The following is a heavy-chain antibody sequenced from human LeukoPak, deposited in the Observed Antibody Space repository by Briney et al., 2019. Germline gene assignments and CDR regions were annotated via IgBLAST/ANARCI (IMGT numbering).Heavy chain of an antibody. D-gene: IGHD6-19*01. J-gene: IGHJ4*02. CDR1: GFTFSTYA. CDR3: AKTQQWLASPIDY. V-gene: IGHV3-23*01. CDR2: ISGSGGST. Sequence: GGSLRLSCAASGFTFSTYATSWVRQAPGKGLEWVSAISGSGGSTYYADSVKGRFTISRDNSKNTLYLQMNSLRAEDTAVYYCAKTQQWLASPIDYWGQGTLVTVSS.